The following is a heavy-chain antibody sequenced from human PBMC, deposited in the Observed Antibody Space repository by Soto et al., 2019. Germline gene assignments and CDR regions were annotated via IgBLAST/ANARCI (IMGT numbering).Heavy chain of an antibody. CDR3: ARVSITIFGVVIIGDAFDI. J-gene: IGHJ3*02. CDR2: IYYSGST. D-gene: IGHD3-3*01. Sequence: KPSETLSLTCTVSGGSIISGDYYWIWIRQPPGKGLEWIGYIYYSGSTYYNPSLKSRVTISVDTSKNQFSLKLSSVTAADTAVYYCARVSITIFGVVIIGDAFDIWGQGTMVTVSS. CDR1: GGSIISGDYY. V-gene: IGHV4-30-4*01.